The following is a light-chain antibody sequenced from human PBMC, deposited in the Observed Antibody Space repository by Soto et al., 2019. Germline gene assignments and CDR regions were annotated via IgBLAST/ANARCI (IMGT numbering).Light chain of an antibody. CDR1: SSDVGSYNL. CDR2: EVS. J-gene: IGLJ2*01. V-gene: IGLV2-23*02. Sequence: QSALTHPASVSGSPGQSITISCTGTSSDVGSYNLVSWYQQHPGKAPKLMIYEVSKRPSGVSNRFSGSKSGNTASLTISGVQAEDEADYYCCSYAGSSTLVFGGGTKLTV. CDR3: CSYAGSSTLV.